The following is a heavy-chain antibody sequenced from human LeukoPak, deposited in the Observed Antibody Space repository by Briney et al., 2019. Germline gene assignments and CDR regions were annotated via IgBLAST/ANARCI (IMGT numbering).Heavy chain of an antibody. D-gene: IGHD5-24*01. Sequence: PGGSLRLSCAASGFTFSDYYMSWIRQAPGKGLEWVSYISSSGSTIYYADSVKGRFTISRDNAKNSLYLQMNSLRAEDTAVYYCARGDVESSYYYYMDVWGKGTTVTVSS. V-gene: IGHV3-11*04. J-gene: IGHJ6*03. CDR2: ISSSGSTI. CDR1: GFTFSDYY. CDR3: ARGDVESSYYYYMDV.